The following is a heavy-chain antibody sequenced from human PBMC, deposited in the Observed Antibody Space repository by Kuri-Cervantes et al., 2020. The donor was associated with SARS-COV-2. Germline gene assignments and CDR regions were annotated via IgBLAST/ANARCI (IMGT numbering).Heavy chain of an antibody. CDR2: IWYGGSNK. CDR1: GFTFSSYG. CDR3: ARDRYYDSSGPMIDY. V-gene: IGHV3-33*01. D-gene: IGHD3-22*01. Sequence: GESLKISCAASGFTFSSYGKHWVRQAPGKGLEWVAVIWYGGSNKYYADSVKGRFTISRDNSKNTLYLQMNSLRAEDTAVYYCARDRYYDSSGPMIDYWGQGTLVTVSS. J-gene: IGHJ4*02.